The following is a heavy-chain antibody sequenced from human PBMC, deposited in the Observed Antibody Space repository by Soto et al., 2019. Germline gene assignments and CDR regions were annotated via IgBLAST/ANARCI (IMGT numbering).Heavy chain of an antibody. CDR3: APAEVDY. CDR1: GFTFGDYW. Sequence: PGGSLRLSCAASGFTFGDYWMHWVRQPPGKGPEWVSRMTGDGRTTQYADSVKGRFTASRDNAKSTLYLQMNSLRAEDTAVYYCAPAEVDYWGQGTRGTVSA. V-gene: IGHV3-74*03. J-gene: IGHJ4*02. CDR2: MTGDGRTT.